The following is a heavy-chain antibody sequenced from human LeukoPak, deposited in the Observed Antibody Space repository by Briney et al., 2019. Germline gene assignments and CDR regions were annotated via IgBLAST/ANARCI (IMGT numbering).Heavy chain of an antibody. CDR2: INHSGST. D-gene: IGHD2-2*01. Sequence: PSETLSLTCAVYGGSFSGYYWSWIRQPPGKGLEWIGEINHSGSTNYNPSLKSRVTISVDTSKNQFSLKLSSVTAADTAVYYCARAASDCSSTSCYGEGIDYWGQGTLVTVSS. CDR1: GGSFSGYY. V-gene: IGHV4-34*01. J-gene: IGHJ4*02. CDR3: ARAASDCSSTSCYGEGIDY.